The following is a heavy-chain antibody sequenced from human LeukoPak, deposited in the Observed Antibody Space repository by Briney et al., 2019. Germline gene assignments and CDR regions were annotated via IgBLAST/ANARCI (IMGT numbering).Heavy chain of an antibody. J-gene: IGHJ4*02. Sequence: SETLSLTCTVSGGSISSYYWSWIRQPAGKGLEWIGRFYISGSTNYNPSLKSRVTMSVDTSKNQFSLRLNSVTAADTAVYYCASKPLTSSIAAVDHWGQGTLVTVSS. CDR3: ASKPLTSSIAAVDH. V-gene: IGHV4-4*07. D-gene: IGHD6-13*01. CDR2: FYISGST. CDR1: GGSISSYY.